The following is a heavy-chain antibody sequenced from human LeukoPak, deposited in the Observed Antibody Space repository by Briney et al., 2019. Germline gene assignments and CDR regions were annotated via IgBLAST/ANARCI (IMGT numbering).Heavy chain of an antibody. Sequence: PGGSLRLSCAASGFTFSSYAMSWVRQAPGKGLEWVAVISYDGSNKYYADSVKGRFTISRDNSKNTLYLQMNSLRAEDTAVYYCARAMYSSGWLDYWGQGTLVTVSS. CDR2: ISYDGSNK. D-gene: IGHD6-19*01. J-gene: IGHJ4*02. CDR1: GFTFSSYA. V-gene: IGHV3-30*01. CDR3: ARAMYSSGWLDY.